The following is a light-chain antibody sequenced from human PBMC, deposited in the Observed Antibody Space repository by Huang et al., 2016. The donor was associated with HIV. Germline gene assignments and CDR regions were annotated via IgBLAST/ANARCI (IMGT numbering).Light chain of an antibody. J-gene: IGKJ2*01. CDR1: QNINSN. CDR2: AAS. Sequence: ETMMTQSPATLSVSPGERATLSCKASQNINSNLAWYQPIPGQPPRLLIYAASTRATSIPGRFSGSGSGTEFTLTINNLQSEDFAVYYWLHYNGWPPYTFGKGTKLEIK. CDR3: LHYNGWPPYT. V-gene: IGKV3-15*01.